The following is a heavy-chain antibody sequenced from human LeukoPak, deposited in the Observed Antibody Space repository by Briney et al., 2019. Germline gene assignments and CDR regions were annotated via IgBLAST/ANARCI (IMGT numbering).Heavy chain of an antibody. CDR1: GFTFSSYW. Sequence: PGGSLRLSCAASGFTFSSYWMHWVRQVPGKGLVWVARIHYDGSSTTYADSVKGRFTISRDNAKNTLYLQMNSLRAEDTAVYYCARPREYYYGSGSYYYWGQGTLVNVSS. J-gene: IGHJ4*02. D-gene: IGHD3-10*01. CDR3: ARPREYYYGSGSYYY. CDR2: IHYDGSST. V-gene: IGHV3-74*01.